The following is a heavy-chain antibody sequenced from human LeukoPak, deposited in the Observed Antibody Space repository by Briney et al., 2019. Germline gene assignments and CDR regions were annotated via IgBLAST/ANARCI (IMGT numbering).Heavy chain of an antibody. Sequence: SETLSLTCTVSGGSISSYYWSWIRQPAGKGLEWIGRIYTSGSTNYNPSLKSRVTMSVDTSKNHFSLKLSSVTAADTAVYYCARSQYCSGGSCYPYYYYMDVWGKGTTVTVSS. J-gene: IGHJ6*03. D-gene: IGHD2-15*01. V-gene: IGHV4-4*07. CDR3: ARSQYCSGGSCYPYYYYMDV. CDR1: GGSISSYY. CDR2: IYTSGST.